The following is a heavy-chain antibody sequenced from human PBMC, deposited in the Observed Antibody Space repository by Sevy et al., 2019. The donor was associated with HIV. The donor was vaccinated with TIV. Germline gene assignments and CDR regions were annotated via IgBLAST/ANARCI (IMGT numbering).Heavy chain of an antibody. CDR2: ISSDGSPT. J-gene: IGHJ6*02. V-gene: IGHV3-74*01. CDR3: ARDVDSNYDGIDA. Sequence: GGSLRLSCEASGFTFSSYWMHWVRQSPGKGLVWVSRISSDGSPTNYADSVKGRFTISRDNSKNTVDLQMNSLRVEDTAVYYCARDVDSNYDGIDAWGQGTTVTVSS. D-gene: IGHD4-4*01. CDR1: GFTFSSYW.